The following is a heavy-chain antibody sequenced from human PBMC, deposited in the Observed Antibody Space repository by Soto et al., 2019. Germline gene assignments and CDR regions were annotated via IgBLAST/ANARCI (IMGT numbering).Heavy chain of an antibody. V-gene: IGHV1-3*01. CDR2: INAGNGNT. CDR1: GYTFTSYA. CDR3: ARLGVDIVATEY. J-gene: IGHJ4*02. Sequence: ASVKVSCKASGYTFTSYAMHWVRQAPGQRLEWMGWINAGNGNTKYSQKFQGRVTITRDTSASTAYMELSSLRSEDTAVYYCARLGVDIVATEYWGQGTLVTVSS. D-gene: IGHD5-12*01.